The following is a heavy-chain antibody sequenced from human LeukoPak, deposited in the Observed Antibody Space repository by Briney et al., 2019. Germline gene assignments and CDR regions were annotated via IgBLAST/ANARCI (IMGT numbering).Heavy chain of an antibody. CDR2: INADSKTT. V-gene: IGHV3-48*01. CDR3: ASRSINWYRGNNKFDP. CDR1: GFPFSDYS. D-gene: IGHD6-13*01. J-gene: IGHJ5*02. Sequence: GSLRLSCAASGFPFSDYSMNWVRQAPGKGLEDISYINADSKTTHYADSVKGRFTISRDNANNLLYLQLNSLRVEDTAVYYCASRSINWYRGNNKFDPWGQGTLVTVSS.